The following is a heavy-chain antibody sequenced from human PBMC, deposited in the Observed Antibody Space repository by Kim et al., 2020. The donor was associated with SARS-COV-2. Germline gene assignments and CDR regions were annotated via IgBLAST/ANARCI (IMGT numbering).Heavy chain of an antibody. J-gene: IGHJ4*02. CDR2: IKSKTDGGTT. V-gene: IGHV3-15*01. D-gene: IGHD4-17*01. CDR3: TTDLHDYGDYDY. CDR1: GFTFSNAW. Sequence: GGSLRLSCAASGFTFSNAWMSWVRQAPGKGLEWVGRIKSKTDGGTTDYAAPVKGRFTISRDDSKDTVYLQMNSLRTEDTAVYYCTTDLHDYGDYDYWGQGTLVTVS.